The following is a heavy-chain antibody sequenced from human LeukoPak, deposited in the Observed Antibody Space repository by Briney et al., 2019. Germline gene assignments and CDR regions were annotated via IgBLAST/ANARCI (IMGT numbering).Heavy chain of an antibody. D-gene: IGHD2-2*01. Sequence: PGGSLRLTCAASGFTFSSYAMHWVRQAPGKGLEWVAIISYDGSNKYYAESVKGRFTISRDNSKNTLYLQMNSLRAEDTAVYYCAKVNCSSTSCKHYFDYWGQGTLVTVSS. V-gene: IGHV3-30*04. CDR3: AKVNCSSTSCKHYFDY. CDR2: ISYDGSNK. J-gene: IGHJ4*02. CDR1: GFTFSSYA.